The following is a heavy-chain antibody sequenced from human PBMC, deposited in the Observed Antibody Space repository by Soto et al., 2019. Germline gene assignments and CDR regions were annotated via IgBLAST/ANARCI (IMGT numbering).Heavy chain of an antibody. CDR2: FVPLFGTT. V-gene: IGHV1-69*01. J-gene: IGHJ4*02. CDR3: ATLVIGGSRPPYFDN. Sequence: VQLVQSGSEVKKPGYSVKVSCQASGGTFSGYVVTWVRQAPGQGLEWMGEFVPLFGTTTYAQRVSARITMIAEESTSTAYMELRTLRSDDTSVYYFATLVIGGSRPPYFDNWGPGTLVTVSS. D-gene: IGHD6-6*01. CDR1: GGTFSGYV.